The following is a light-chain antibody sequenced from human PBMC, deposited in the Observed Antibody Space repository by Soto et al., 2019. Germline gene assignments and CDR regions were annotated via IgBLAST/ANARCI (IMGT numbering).Light chain of an antibody. J-gene: IGLJ2*01. V-gene: IGLV2-14*01. CDR3: SSYTSGSIVV. CDR1: SSDVGGYNY. CDR2: DVS. Sequence: QSVLTQPASVSGSPGQSITISCTGTSSDVGGYNYVSWYQQHPGKAPKLMIYDVSNRPSGVSNRFSGSKSGNTASLTISGLQAEDEADYYCSSYTSGSIVVFGGGTQLTV.